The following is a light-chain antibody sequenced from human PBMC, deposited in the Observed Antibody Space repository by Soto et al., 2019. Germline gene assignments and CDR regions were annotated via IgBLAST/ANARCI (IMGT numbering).Light chain of an antibody. V-gene: IGKV1-39*01. CDR3: QQSYTTPCT. CDR1: QSISTY. J-gene: IGKJ2*02. Sequence: DIQMTQSPSSLSASVGDRVTITCRASQSISTYLNWYQQKPGRAPNLLIYAASILQSGVPSRFSGSGSGADFTLTINSLQPEDFATYYCQQSYTTPCTFGQGTKVDIK. CDR2: AAS.